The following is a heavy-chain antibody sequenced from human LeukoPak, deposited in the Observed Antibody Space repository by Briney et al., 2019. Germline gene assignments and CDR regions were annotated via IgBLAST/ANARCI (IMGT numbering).Heavy chain of an antibody. V-gene: IGHV3-30*02. D-gene: IGHD3-16*01. CDR2: IRYDGSNK. Sequence: PGGSLRLSCGASGFTFSSYGMHWVRQAPGKGLEWVAFIRYDGSNKYYADSVKGRFTISRDNAKNSLYLQMNSLRAEDTAVYYCASLTLFDYWGQGTLVTVSS. CDR3: ASLTLFDY. J-gene: IGHJ4*02. CDR1: GFTFSSYG.